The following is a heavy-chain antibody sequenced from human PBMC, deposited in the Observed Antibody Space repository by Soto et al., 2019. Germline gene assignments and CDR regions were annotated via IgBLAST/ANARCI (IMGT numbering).Heavy chain of an antibody. CDR1: GGTFSSYA. D-gene: IGHD3-22*01. CDR2: LIPIFGTA. J-gene: IGHJ4*02. Sequence: QVQLVQSGAEVKKPGSSVKVSCKASGGTFSSYAISWVRQSPGQGLEWMGGLIPIFGTANYAQQFQGRVTITADESTSTAYMELSSLRSEDTAVYYCAREGASGSHIGYWGQGTLVTVSS. CDR3: AREGASGSHIGY. V-gene: IGHV1-69*01.